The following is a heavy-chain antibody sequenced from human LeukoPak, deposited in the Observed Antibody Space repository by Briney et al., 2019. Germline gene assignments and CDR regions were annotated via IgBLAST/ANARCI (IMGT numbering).Heavy chain of an antibody. CDR3: ARDQSIGYYYDSSGYPPSDAFDI. CDR2: INHSGST. V-gene: IGHV4-34*01. J-gene: IGHJ3*02. CDR1: GGSFSGYY. D-gene: IGHD3-22*01. Sequence: PSETLSLTCAVYGGSFSGYYWSWIRQPPGKGLEWIGEINHSGSTNYNPSLKSRVTISVDTSKNQFSLKLSSVTAADTAVYYCARDQSIGYYYDSSGYPPSDAFDIWGQGTMVTVSS.